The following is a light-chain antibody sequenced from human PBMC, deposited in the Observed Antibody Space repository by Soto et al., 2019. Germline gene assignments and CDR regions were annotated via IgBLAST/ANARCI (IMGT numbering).Light chain of an antibody. J-gene: IGKJ4*01. V-gene: IGKV1-5*03. CDR2: KAS. CDR1: QSIRSW. CDR3: QQYNSYPLT. Sequence: IQMTQSPSTLSASVGDRVTITCRASQSIRSWLAWYQQKPGKAPNLLIYKASSLESGVPSRFSGSGSGTEFTLTISSLQPDDFATYYCQQYNSYPLTCGGGTKVEIK.